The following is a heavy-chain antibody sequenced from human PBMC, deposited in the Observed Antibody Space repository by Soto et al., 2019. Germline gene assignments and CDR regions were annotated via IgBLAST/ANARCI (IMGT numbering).Heavy chain of an antibody. D-gene: IGHD3-3*01. V-gene: IGHV1-18*01. CDR2: ISAYNGNT. CDR1: GYTFTSYG. Sequence: ASVKVSCKASGYTFTSYGISWVRQAPGQGLEWMGWISAYNGNTNYAQKLQGRVTMTTDTSTSTAYMELRSLRSDDTAVYYCARVMAYDFWSGYPPLLNRYGMDVWGQGTTVTVSS. J-gene: IGHJ6*02. CDR3: ARVMAYDFWSGYPPLLNRYGMDV.